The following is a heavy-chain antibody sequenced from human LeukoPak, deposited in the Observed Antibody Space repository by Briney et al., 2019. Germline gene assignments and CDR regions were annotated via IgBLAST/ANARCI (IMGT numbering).Heavy chain of an antibody. D-gene: IGHD3-16*02. Sequence: SQTLSLTCAISGDSVSSNSAAWNWIRQSPSRGLEWLGRTYYRSKWYNDYAVSVKSRITINPDTSKNQFSLKLSSVTAADTAVYYCARGKLNYDYVWGSYRYPYYFDYWGQGTLVTVSS. J-gene: IGHJ4*02. CDR2: TYYRSKWYN. CDR1: GDSVSSNSAA. V-gene: IGHV6-1*01. CDR3: ARGKLNYDYVWGSYRYPYYFDY.